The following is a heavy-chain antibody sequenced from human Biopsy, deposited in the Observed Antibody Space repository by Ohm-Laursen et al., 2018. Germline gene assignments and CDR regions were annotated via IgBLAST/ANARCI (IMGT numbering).Heavy chain of an antibody. D-gene: IGHD1-26*01. Sequence: GSLRLSCSAPGFTFSDYALHWVRQAPGQGLEHVAAINSNGGTTYYVNSVKGRFTISRDNSKNTVSLQMGSLRSEDMAVYYCARGNSENNYYFAMDVWGQGTTVTVSS. CDR2: INSNGGTT. CDR1: GFTFSDYA. CDR3: ARGNSENNYYFAMDV. V-gene: IGHV3-64*01. J-gene: IGHJ6*02.